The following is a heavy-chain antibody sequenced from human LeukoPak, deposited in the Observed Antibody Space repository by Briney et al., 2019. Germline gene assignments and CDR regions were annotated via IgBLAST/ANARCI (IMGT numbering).Heavy chain of an antibody. J-gene: IGHJ4*02. CDR1: GGSISCGGYS. V-gene: IGHV4-30-4*07. CDR3: ASHSGEYAY. D-gene: IGHD2/OR15-2a*01. Sequence: KPSETLSLTCAVSGGSISCGGYSWSWIRQPPGKGLEWIGYIYYSDTYYNPSLKSRVTISADTSKNQFSLRLNSVTAADTAVYYCASHSGEYAYWGQGTLVTVSS. CDR2: IYYSDT.